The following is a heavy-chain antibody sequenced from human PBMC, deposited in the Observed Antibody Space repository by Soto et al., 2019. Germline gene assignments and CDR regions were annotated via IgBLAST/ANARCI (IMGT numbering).Heavy chain of an antibody. V-gene: IGHV5-10-1*03. CDR2: IDPSDSYT. D-gene: IGHD3-22*01. CDR1: GYSFTSYG. J-gene: IGHJ4*02. CDR3: ARLPRSGYYLYYFDY. Sequence: EVQLVQSGAEVKKPGESLRISCKGSGYSFTSYGISWVRQMPGKGLEWMGRIDPSDSYTNYSPSFQGHVTISADKSISTAYLQWSSLKASDTAMYYCARLPRSGYYLYYFDYWGQGTLVTVSS.